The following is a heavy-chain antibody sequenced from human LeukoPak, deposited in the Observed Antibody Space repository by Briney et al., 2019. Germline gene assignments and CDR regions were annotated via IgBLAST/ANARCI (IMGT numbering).Heavy chain of an antibody. Sequence: GGSLRLSCAASGFTFSGNWMHWVRQAPGKGLVRVSHISTDARTITYADFVKGRFTISRDNAKNTLYLQMNSLRAEDTALCYCVRGQATAWGLDYWGQGTLVTVSS. CDR2: ISTDARTI. V-gene: IGHV3-74*01. D-gene: IGHD6-13*01. CDR3: VRGQATAWGLDY. CDR1: GFTFSGNW. J-gene: IGHJ4*02.